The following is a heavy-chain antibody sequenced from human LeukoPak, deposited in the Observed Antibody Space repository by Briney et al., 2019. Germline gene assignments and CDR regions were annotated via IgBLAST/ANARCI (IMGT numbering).Heavy chain of an antibody. CDR2: MYHDGRT. V-gene: IGHV4-39*01. CDR3: ASDHKSITMRKGQYFDH. D-gene: IGHD1-14*01. CDR1: GGSINSGTYY. J-gene: IGHJ4*02. Sequence: PSETLSLTCTVSGGSINSGTYYWGWIRQPPGKGLEWIASMYHDGRTSYNPSLESRVTISIDTSTNQFSLKLSSVTAADTAVYYCASDHKSITMRKGQYFDHWGQGVLVTVSS.